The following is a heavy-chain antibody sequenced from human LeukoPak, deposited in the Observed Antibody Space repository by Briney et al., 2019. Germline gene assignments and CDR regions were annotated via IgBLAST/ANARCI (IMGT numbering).Heavy chain of an antibody. CDR3: ASEPRDDSSGYYPYYYYGMDV. Sequence: SVKVSCKASGGTFSSYAISWVRQAPGHGLEWMGRIIPILGIANYAQKFQGRVTITADKSTSTAYMELSSLRSEDTAVYYCASEPRDDSSGYYPYYYYGMDVWGQGTTVTVSS. V-gene: IGHV1-69*04. CDR2: IIPILGIA. J-gene: IGHJ6*02. CDR1: GGTFSSYA. D-gene: IGHD3-22*01.